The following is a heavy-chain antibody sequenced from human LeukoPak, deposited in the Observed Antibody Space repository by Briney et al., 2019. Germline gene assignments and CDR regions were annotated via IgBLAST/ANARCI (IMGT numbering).Heavy chain of an antibody. Sequence: GGSLRLSCAGSGFTFTTYSMNWVRQAPGKGLEWVSYISSTSRTIYYADSVKGRFTISRDNPKNSLYLHMNSLRAEDTAVYYCARVGYTYGYFDYWGQGTLVTVPS. CDR2: ISSTSRTI. J-gene: IGHJ4*02. V-gene: IGHV3-48*01. D-gene: IGHD5-18*01. CDR1: GFTFTTYS. CDR3: ARVGYTYGYFDY.